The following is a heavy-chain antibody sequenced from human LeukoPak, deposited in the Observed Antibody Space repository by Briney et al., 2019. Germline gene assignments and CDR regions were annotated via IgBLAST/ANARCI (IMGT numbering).Heavy chain of an antibody. J-gene: IGHJ4*02. CDR1: GYSFSSHH. CDR3: ARAQSESTGHYDFFEY. D-gene: IGHD3-9*01. Sequence: ASVKVSCRGSGYSFSSHHLHWVRQAPEQGLEWMGWINPDTGKTNFAQKFEGRVTMTRETSINTAYMELSRLGPDDTAIYYCARAQSESTGHYDFFEYWGQGSLVTVSS. V-gene: IGHV1-2*02. CDR2: INPDTGKT.